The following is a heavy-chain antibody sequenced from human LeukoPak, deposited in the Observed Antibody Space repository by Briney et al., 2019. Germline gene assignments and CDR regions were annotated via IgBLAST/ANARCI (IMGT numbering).Heavy chain of an antibody. D-gene: IGHD1-20*01. Sequence: SQTLSLTCTVSGGSISSGSYYWSWIRQPAGKGLEWIGSIYHSGSTYYNPSLKSRVTISVDTSKNQFSLKLSSVTAADTAVYYCAGCRITGIRPFDYWGQGTLVTVSS. CDR2: IYHSGST. J-gene: IGHJ4*02. V-gene: IGHV4-61*02. CDR3: AGCRITGIRPFDY. CDR1: GGSISSGSYY.